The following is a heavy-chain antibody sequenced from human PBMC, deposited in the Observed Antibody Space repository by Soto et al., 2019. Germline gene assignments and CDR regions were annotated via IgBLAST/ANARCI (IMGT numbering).Heavy chain of an antibody. V-gene: IGHV1-69*01. D-gene: IGHD3-22*01. Sequence: QVQLVQSGAEVKKPGSSVKVSCKASGGTFSSYAISWVRQAPGQVLEWMGGIIPIFGTANYAQKFQGRVTITADESTRTAYMELSSLRSEDTAVYYCATGAVYYYDSSGYYRKFDYWGQGTLVTVSS. CDR2: IIPIFGTA. J-gene: IGHJ4*02. CDR3: ATGAVYYYDSSGYYRKFDY. CDR1: GGTFSSYA.